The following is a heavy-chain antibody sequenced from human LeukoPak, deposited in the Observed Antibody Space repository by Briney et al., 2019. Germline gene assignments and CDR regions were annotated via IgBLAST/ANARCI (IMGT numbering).Heavy chain of an antibody. D-gene: IGHD1-1*01. CDR1: GGTFSKYA. CDR3: AKTPGDLSWYFDV. V-gene: IGHV1-69*11. CDR2: IIPFLGSA. J-gene: IGHJ2*01. Sequence: ASVKVSCKASGGTFSKYAIIWVRQAPGQGLEWMGHIIPFLGSADYAQKFQGSVTFTAEESTTTAYMEMTNLQSEDTALHYCAKTPGDLSWYFDVWGRGTHVSVSS.